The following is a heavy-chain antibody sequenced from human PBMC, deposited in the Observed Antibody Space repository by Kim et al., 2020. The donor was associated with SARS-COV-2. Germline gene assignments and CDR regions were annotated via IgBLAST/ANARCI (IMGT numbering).Heavy chain of an antibody. D-gene: IGHD3-22*01. CDR3: VRARRVITVGPNKRGGLFGV. J-gene: IGHJ4*02. CDR2: IYHSGDT. V-gene: IGHV4-4*02. Sequence: SETLSLTCAVSGDSISSSNWWSWVRQPPGKGLEWIGEIYHSGDTNYNPSLRSRVTISVDNSKNQVSLKVTSVTAADTAVLYCVRARRVITVGPNKRGGLFGVWGQGTLFTVSS. CDR1: GDSISSSNW.